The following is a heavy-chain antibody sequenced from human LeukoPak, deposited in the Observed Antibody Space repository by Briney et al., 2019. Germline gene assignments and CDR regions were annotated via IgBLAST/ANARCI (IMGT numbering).Heavy chain of an antibody. CDR1: GGSISSYY. V-gene: IGHV4-59*08. D-gene: IGHD3-10*01. Sequence: SETLSLTCTVSGGSISSYYWNWIRQSPGKGLEWIGYIYYSGSTNYNPSLKSRVTVSVDTSKNQFSLKLTSVTAADTAVYYCARHTSYGHFDYWGQGALVTISS. J-gene: IGHJ4*02. CDR2: IYYSGST. CDR3: ARHTSYGHFDY.